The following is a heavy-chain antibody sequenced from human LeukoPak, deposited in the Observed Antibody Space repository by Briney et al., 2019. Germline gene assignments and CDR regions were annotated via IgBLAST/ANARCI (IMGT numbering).Heavy chain of an antibody. CDR1: GGSISSYY. CDR2: IYYSGST. J-gene: IGHJ5*02. V-gene: IGHV4-59*01. CDR3: ARVGSIAAAIGPFDP. D-gene: IGHD6-13*01. Sequence: SETLSLTCTVSGGSISSYYWSWIRQPPGKGLEWIGYIYYSGSTNYNPSLKSRVTISVDTSKNQFSLTLSSVTAADTAVYYCARVGSIAAAIGPFDPWGQGTLVTVSS.